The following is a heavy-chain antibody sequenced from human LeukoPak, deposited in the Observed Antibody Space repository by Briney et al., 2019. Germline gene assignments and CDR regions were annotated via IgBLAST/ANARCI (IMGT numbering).Heavy chain of an antibody. CDR3: ARDQGSQYLFDY. V-gene: IGHV3-7*01. Sequence: GGSLRLSCGASGFPYRFYWMSWVRQATGNGQEWAANIKQDGSEQYYVESVKGRFTISRDNVKNSLYLQMNSLRGEDTAVYYCARDQGSQYLFDYWGRGTLVSVSS. CDR2: IKQDGSEQ. J-gene: IGHJ4*02. D-gene: IGHD2/OR15-2a*01. CDR1: GFPYRFYW.